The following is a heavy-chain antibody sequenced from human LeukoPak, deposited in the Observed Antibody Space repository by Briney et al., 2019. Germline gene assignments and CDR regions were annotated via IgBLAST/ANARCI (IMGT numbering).Heavy chain of an antibody. D-gene: IGHD6-13*01. J-gene: IGHJ5*02. CDR3: ARGIAAAGYNWFDP. V-gene: IGHV3-66*01. CDR1: GFTVSSNY. CDR2: IYSGGST. Sequence: GGSLRLSCAASGFTVSSNYMSWVRQAPGKGLEWVSVIYSGGSTYYADSVKGRFAISRDNSKNTLYLQVNSLRAEDTAVYYCARGIAAAGYNWFDPWGQGTLVTVSS.